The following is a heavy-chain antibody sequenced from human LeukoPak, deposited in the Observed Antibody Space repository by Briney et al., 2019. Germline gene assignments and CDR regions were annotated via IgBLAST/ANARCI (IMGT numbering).Heavy chain of an antibody. CDR2: IYYSGST. J-gene: IGHJ6*02. V-gene: IGHV4-59*01. Sequence: SETLSLTCTVSGGSISSYYWSWIRQPPGKGLEWIGYIYYSGSTNYNPSLKSRVTISVDTSKNQFSLKLSSVTAADTAVYYCARGSYDTPVYGMDVWGQGTTVTVSS. D-gene: IGHD3-10*01. CDR3: ARGSYDTPVYGMDV. CDR1: GGSISSYY.